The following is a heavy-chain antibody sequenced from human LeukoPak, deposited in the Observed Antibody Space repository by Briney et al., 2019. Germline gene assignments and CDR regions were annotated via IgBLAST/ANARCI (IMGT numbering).Heavy chain of an antibody. CDR3: AKGGSGWSGGGYYYYMDV. D-gene: IGHD6-19*01. J-gene: IGHJ6*03. CDR2: IWYDGSNK. Sequence: PGGSLRLSCAASGFTFSSYAMSWVRQAPGKGLEWVAVIWYDGSNKYYADSVKGRFTISRDNSKNTLYLQMNSLRAEDTAVYYCAKGGSGWSGGGYYYYMDVWGKGTTVTVSS. CDR1: GFTFSSYA. V-gene: IGHV3-33*06.